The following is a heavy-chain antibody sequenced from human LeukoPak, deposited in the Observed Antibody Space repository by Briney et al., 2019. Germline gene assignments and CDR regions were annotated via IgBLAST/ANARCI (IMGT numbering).Heavy chain of an antibody. V-gene: IGHV4-30-2*01. J-gene: IGHJ3*02. CDR3: ARCRGYYSTCSLDI. D-gene: IGHD3-22*01. CDR1: GGSISSGGFS. CDR2: MYHSGST. Sequence: PSETLSLTCAVSGGSISSGGFSSSWIRQPPGKGLEWIGYMYHSGSTYYNPSLKSRVTISEDRFKNQFSLKLSSVTAADTAVYYCARCRGYYSTCSLDIWGLGTLVTVSS.